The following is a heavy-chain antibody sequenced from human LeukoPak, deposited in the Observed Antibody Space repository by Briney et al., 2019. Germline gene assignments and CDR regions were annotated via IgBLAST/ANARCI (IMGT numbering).Heavy chain of an antibody. V-gene: IGHV4-61*01. CDR3: ARNYDSSGYYLN. CDR1: GGSVSSGSYY. J-gene: IGHJ4*02. D-gene: IGHD3-22*01. Sequence: ETSETLSLTCTVSGGSVSSGSYYWSWIRQPPGKGLEWIGYIYYSGSTNYNPSLKSRVTISVDTSKNQFSLKLSSVTAADTAVYYCARNYDSSGYYLNWGPGTLVTVSS. CDR2: IYYSGST.